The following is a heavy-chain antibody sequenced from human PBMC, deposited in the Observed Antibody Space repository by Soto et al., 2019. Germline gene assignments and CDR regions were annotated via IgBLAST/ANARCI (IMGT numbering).Heavy chain of an antibody. Sequence: GGSLRLSCEASGFTFSSYSMNWVRQAPGKGLEWVSSISSSSSYIYYADSVKGRFTISRDNAKNSLYLQMNSLRAEDTAVYYCARDSSSYGDYYTLDWGQGTLVTVSS. D-gene: IGHD4-17*01. J-gene: IGHJ4*02. CDR3: ARDSSSYGDYYTLD. V-gene: IGHV3-21*01. CDR1: GFTFSSYS. CDR2: ISSSSSYI.